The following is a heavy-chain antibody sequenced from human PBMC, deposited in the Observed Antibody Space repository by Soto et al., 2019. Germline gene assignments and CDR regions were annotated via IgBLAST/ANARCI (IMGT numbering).Heavy chain of an antibody. CDR2: IIPILGIA. CDR3: ARGYSSSWYLGGYYYYMDV. J-gene: IGHJ6*03. Sequence: ASVKVSCKASGGTFSSYTISWVRQAPGQGLEWMGRIIPILGIANYAQKFQGRVTITADKSTSTAYMELSSLRSEDTAVYYCARGYSSSWYLGGYYYYMDVWGKGTTVTVSS. V-gene: IGHV1-69*02. CDR1: GGTFSSYT. D-gene: IGHD6-13*01.